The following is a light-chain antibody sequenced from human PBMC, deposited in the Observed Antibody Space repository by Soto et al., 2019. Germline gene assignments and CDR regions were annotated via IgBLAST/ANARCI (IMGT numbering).Light chain of an antibody. CDR2: DVS. V-gene: IGLV2-14*01. CDR1: SSDVGGYNY. J-gene: IGLJ1*01. Sequence: QSVLTQPASVSGSPGQSITISCTGTSSDVGGYNYVSWYQQHPGKAPKLMIYDVSNRPSGVSNRFSGSKSGNTASLTISGLQADDEADYYCSSYTSSSPFFGTGTKVTVL. CDR3: SSYTSSSPF.